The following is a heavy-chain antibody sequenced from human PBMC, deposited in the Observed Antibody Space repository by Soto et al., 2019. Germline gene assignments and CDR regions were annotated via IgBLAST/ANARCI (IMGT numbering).Heavy chain of an antibody. CDR1: GGSISSSSYY. CDR2: IYYSGST. Sequence: PSETLSLTCTVFGGSISSSSYYWGWIRQPPGKGLEWIGSIYYSGSTYYNPSLKSRVTISVDTSKNQFSLKLSSVTAADTAVYYCARHAYSGWRHFDYWGQGTLVTVSS. V-gene: IGHV4-39*01. J-gene: IGHJ4*02. CDR3: ARHAYSGWRHFDY. D-gene: IGHD6-19*01.